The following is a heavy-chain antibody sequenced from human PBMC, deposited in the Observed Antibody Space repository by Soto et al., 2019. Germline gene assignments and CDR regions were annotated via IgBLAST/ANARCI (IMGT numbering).Heavy chain of an antibody. J-gene: IGHJ4*02. V-gene: IGHV3-30*18. CDR1: GFTFSSYG. CDR2: ISYDGSNK. Sequence: QVQLVESGGGVVQPGRSLRLSCAASGFTFSSYGMHWVRQAPGKGLEWVAVISYDGSNKYYADSVKGRFTISRDNSKNTLDLQMNSLRAEDTAVYYCAKDKRGLDYWGQGTLVTVSS. CDR3: AKDKRGLDY. D-gene: IGHD3-10*01.